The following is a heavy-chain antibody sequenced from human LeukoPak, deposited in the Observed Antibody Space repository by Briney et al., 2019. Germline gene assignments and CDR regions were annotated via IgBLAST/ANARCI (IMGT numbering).Heavy chain of an antibody. CDR2: ISPYNDNA. CDR1: GYTFTGYY. D-gene: IGHD5-18*01. Sequence: ASVKVSCKASGYTFTGYYMHWVRQAPGQGLEWMGWISPYNDNANYAQKLQGRVTMTTDTSTTTVYMEVRSLRSDDTAVYYCVRDLDTTMAARYLFESWGQGTLVTVSS. J-gene: IGHJ4*02. V-gene: IGHV1-18*04. CDR3: VRDLDTTMAARYLFES.